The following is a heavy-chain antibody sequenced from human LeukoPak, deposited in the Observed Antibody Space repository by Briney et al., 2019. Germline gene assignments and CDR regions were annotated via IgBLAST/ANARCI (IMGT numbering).Heavy chain of an antibody. D-gene: IGHD3-22*01. CDR1: GASISSFY. Sequence: SETLSLTCTVSGASISSFYWSWIRQPPGKGPEWIGYIHYSGSTNYNPSLKSRVTISVDKSKNQFSLKLSSVTAADTAVYYCARYRMSSGSLDYWGQGTLVTVSS. CDR3: ARYRMSSGSLDY. V-gene: IGHV4-59*12. J-gene: IGHJ4*02. CDR2: IHYSGST.